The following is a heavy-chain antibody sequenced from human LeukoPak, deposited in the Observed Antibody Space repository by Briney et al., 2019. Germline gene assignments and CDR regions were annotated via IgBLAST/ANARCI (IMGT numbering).Heavy chain of an antibody. CDR3: IKDRGSSGWDFDS. Sequence: GGSQRLSCSASGFVFSDYAMHWARQAPGKGLEYLSGISGNGVATYYVDSVQGRFTVSRDNSKTTLYLQINSLRREDTAFYYCIKDRGSSGWDFDSWGQRTLLTVSS. D-gene: IGHD6-19*01. CDR1: GFVFSDYA. CDR2: ISGNGVAT. V-gene: IGHV3-64D*06. J-gene: IGHJ4*02.